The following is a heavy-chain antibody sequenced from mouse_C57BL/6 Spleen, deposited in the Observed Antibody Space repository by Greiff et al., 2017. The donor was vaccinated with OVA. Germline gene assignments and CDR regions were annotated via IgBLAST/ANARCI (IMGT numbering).Heavy chain of an antibody. J-gene: IGHJ4*01. D-gene: IGHD3-1*01. Sequence: QVQLQQPGAELVKPGASVKLSCKASGYTFTSYWMHWVKQRPGRGLEWIGRIDPNSGGTKYNEKFKSKATLTVDKPSITAYMQLSSLTSEDSAVYYCARSGFYAMDYWGQGTSVTVSS. CDR2: IDPNSGGT. CDR1: GYTFTSYW. V-gene: IGHV1-72*01. CDR3: ARSGFYAMDY.